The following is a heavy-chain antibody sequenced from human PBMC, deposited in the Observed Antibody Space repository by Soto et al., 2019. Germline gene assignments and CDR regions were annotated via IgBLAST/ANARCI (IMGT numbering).Heavy chain of an antibody. CDR3: AKVGTALTTPTAVDCLENWFDP. D-gene: IGHD6-19*01. J-gene: IGHJ5*02. Sequence: QVQLQESGPGLVRPSQTLSLTCTVSGGSISSGYYWSWSRQHPGEGLEWIGYIYYSQITYYNQSLMSRVNISVGTSKNPFSLKLNTVTAAKTPVYYCAKVGTALTTPTAVDCLENWFDPWGQGTLVTVSS. CDR2: IYYSQIT. CDR1: GGSISSGYY. V-gene: IGHV4-31*03.